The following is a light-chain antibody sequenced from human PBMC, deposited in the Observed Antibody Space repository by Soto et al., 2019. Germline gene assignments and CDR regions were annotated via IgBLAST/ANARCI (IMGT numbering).Light chain of an antibody. CDR3: SSYAGSNNYV. Sequence: QAVVTQPPSASGSPGQSVTISCTGTSSDVGGYNYVSWYQQHPGKAPKLMIYEVSERPSGVPDRFSGSKSGNTASLTVSGLQAEDEADYYCSSYAGSNNYVFGTGTKVTVL. CDR2: EVS. CDR1: SSDVGGYNY. V-gene: IGLV2-8*01. J-gene: IGLJ1*01.